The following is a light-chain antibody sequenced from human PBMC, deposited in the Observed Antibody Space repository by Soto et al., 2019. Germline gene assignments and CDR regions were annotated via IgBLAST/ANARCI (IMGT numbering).Light chain of an antibody. J-gene: IGKJ1*01. CDR3: QQYHSYWT. V-gene: IGKV1-5*01. Sequence: DFQMTQSTSTLSASVGDRVNITCRASQNIRSRLAWFQQKPGKAPKLLIYDASSLESGVPQRFSGSGSGTEFTLTISSLQTDDFSTYYFQQYHSYWTFGQGTKVE. CDR2: DAS. CDR1: QNIRSR.